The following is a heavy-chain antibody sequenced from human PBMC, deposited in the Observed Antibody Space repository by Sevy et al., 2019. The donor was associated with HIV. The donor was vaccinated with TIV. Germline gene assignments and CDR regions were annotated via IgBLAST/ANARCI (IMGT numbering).Heavy chain of an antibody. CDR3: ARDGGYENNDSYYYYFDY. D-gene: IGHD3-10*01. V-gene: IGHV3-30-3*01. Sequence: GGSLRLSCTASGFTFSAFAMHWVRQVPGKGLEWVAVISYDGSDKYYTDSVKGRFTISRNNSKHTLYLQMNSLRAEDTAVYYCARDGGYENNDSYYYYFDYWGQGTLVTVSS. CDR2: ISYDGSDK. CDR1: GFTFSAFA. J-gene: IGHJ4*02.